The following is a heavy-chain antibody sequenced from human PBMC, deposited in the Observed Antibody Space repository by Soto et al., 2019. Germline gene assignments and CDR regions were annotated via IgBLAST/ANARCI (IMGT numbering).Heavy chain of an antibody. D-gene: IGHD3-9*01. V-gene: IGHV3-74*01. CDR1: GITFSNYW. Sequence: EVQLVESGGGLVQPGGSLRLSCAASGITFSNYWMHWVRQAPGKGLVWVSRINSGGSSKTYADSVKGRFTISRDNAKNPLYLQMNSLRAEDTAVYYCARDSSWTGYSAQFDYWGQGALVTVSS. CDR3: ARDSSWTGYSAQFDY. J-gene: IGHJ4*02. CDR2: INSGGSSK.